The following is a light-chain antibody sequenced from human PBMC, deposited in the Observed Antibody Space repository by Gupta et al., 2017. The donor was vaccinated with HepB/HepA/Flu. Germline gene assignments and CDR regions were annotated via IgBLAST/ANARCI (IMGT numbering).Light chain of an antibody. J-gene: IGLJ2*01. Sequence: SCTGTSSDVGGYNYVSWYQQHPGKAPKLMIYEVSKRPSGVPDRFSGSKSGNTASLTVSGLQAEDEADYYCSSNAISNTLVFGGGTKLTVL. CDR3: SSNAISNTLV. V-gene: IGLV2-8*01. CDR1: SSDVGGYNY. CDR2: EVS.